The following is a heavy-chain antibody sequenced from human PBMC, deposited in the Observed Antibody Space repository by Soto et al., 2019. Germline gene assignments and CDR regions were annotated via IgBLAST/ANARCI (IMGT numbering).Heavy chain of an antibody. CDR2: INPNSGGT. V-gene: IGHV1-2*04. J-gene: IGHJ6*02. CDR1: GYTFTGYY. Sequence: ASVNVSCKASGYTFTGYYMHWVLQAPGQGLEWMGWINPNSGGTNYAQKFQGWVTMTRDTSISTAYMELSRLRSDDTAVYYCARDLGHKGMDVWGQGTTVTVSS. CDR3: ARDLGHKGMDV.